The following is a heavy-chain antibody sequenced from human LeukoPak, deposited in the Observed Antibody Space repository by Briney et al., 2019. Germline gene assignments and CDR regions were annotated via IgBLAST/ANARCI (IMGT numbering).Heavy chain of an antibody. V-gene: IGHV4-34*01. CDR2: INHSGST. CDR1: GGSFSGYY. J-gene: IGHJ5*02. D-gene: IGHD5-18*01. CDR3: ARGGGHSYGYDWFDP. Sequence: SETLSLTCAVYGGSFSGYYWSWIRQPPGKGLEWIGEINHSGSTNYNPSLKSRVTISVDTSKNQFSLKLSSVTAADTAVYYCARGGGHSYGYDWFDPWGQGTLVTVSS.